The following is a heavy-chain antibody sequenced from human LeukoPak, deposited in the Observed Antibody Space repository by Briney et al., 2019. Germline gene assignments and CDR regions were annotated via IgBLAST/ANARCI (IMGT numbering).Heavy chain of an antibody. Sequence: GASVKVSFKASGYTFTSYYMHWVRQAPGQGLEWMGIINPSGGSTSYAQKFQGRVTMTRDTSTSTVYMELSSLRSEDTAVYYCARERVLRFLEWSPDYWGQGTLVTVSS. CDR3: ARERVLRFLEWSPDY. J-gene: IGHJ4*02. V-gene: IGHV1-46*01. CDR2: INPSGGST. D-gene: IGHD3-3*01. CDR1: GYTFTSYY.